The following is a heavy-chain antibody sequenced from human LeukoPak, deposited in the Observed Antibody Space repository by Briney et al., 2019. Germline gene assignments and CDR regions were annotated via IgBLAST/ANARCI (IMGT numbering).Heavy chain of an antibody. CDR1: GGSIGTYY. Sequence: SETLSLTCTVSGGSIGTYYWSWTRQPPGKGLEWLGYIYYSGSTNYNPSLKNRVTMSVDTSKNQFSLKLSSVTAADTAVYYCARAGYCSGSSCYYYGMDVWGQGTTVTVSS. D-gene: IGHD2-15*01. J-gene: IGHJ6*02. CDR2: IYYSGST. V-gene: IGHV4-59*01. CDR3: ARAGYCSGSSCYYYGMDV.